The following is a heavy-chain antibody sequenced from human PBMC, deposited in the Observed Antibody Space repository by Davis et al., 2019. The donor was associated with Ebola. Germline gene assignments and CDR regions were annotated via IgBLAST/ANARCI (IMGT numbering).Heavy chain of an antibody. J-gene: IGHJ6*02. Sequence: GESLKISCAASGFSVSTKYMNWVRQAPGKGLQWVSIMYSGGTTYYADSVKGRFTISRDSSKNTVYLQMNNFRAEDTAVYYCARGDFYYGVDVWGQGTTVTVSS. CDR1: GFSVSTKY. V-gene: IGHV3-53*01. CDR3: ARGDFYYGVDV. CDR2: MYSGGTT.